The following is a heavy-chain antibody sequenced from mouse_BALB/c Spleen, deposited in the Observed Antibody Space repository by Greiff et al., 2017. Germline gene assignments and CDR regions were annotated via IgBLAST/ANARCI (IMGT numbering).Heavy chain of an antibody. J-gene: IGHJ1*01. CDR1: GFSLTSYG. CDR2: IWAGGST. V-gene: IGHV2-9*02. D-gene: IGHD1-1*01. Sequence: QVQLQQSGPGLVAPSQSLSITCTVSGFSLTSYGVHWVRQPPGKGLEWLGVIWAGGSTNYNSALMSRLSISKDNSKSQVFLKMNSLQTDDTAMYYCARGGYGSSYGYFDVWGAGTTVTVSS. CDR3: ARGGYGSSYGYFDV.